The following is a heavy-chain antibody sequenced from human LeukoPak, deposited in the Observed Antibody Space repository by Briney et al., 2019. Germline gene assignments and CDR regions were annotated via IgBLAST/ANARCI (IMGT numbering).Heavy chain of an antibody. Sequence: GGSLRLSCPASGFTFSDYYMSWIRQAPGKGLEWVSYISSSGSTIYYADSVKGRFTISRDNAKNSLYLQMNSLRAEDTAVYYCARVERWLQLPPDYWGQGTLVTVSS. V-gene: IGHV3-11*01. CDR3: ARVERWLQLPPDY. CDR2: ISSSGSTI. CDR1: GFTFSDYY. J-gene: IGHJ4*02. D-gene: IGHD5-24*01.